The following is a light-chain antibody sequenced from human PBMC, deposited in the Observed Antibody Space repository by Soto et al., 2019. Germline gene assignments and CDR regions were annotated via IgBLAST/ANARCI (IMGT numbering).Light chain of an antibody. CDR2: DAS. CDR1: QDIKNY. J-gene: IGKJ4*01. Sequence: DTQMTPSPSSLSASVGDRVTITCQASQDIKNYLNWYLQKPRKAPKLLIYDASNLERGVPSRFSGSGAGTEYSLTISSLQPEDNGTYYCQQYENLPLTFGGGTKVDIK. CDR3: QQYENLPLT. V-gene: IGKV1-33*01.